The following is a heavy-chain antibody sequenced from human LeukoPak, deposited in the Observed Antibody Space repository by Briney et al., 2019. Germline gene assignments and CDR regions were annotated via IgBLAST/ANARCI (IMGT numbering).Heavy chain of an antibody. CDR3: AKDVAPDSGWDLDY. J-gene: IGHJ4*02. D-gene: IGHD6-19*01. CDR2: IYNSGVKI. CDR1: GLTFSTCS. Sequence: GGSLRLSCAVSGLTFSTCSMTWVRQGPGKGLEWVSSIYNSGVKIFYADSVKGRFTISRDNSKNMLYLQMNSLRVEDTAVYYCAKDVAPDSGWDLDYWGQGTLVTVSS. V-gene: IGHV3-23*01.